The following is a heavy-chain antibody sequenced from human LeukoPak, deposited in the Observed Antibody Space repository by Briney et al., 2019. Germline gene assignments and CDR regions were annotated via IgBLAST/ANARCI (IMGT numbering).Heavy chain of an antibody. CDR3: ARELRI. J-gene: IGHJ4*02. D-gene: IGHD1-26*01. CDR1: GGSISSYY. CDR2: IYYSGST. Sequence: SETLSLTCTVSGGSISSYYWSWIRQPPGKGLEWIGYIYYSGSTYYNPSLKSRVTISVDTSKNQFSLKLSSVTAADTAVYYCARELRIWGQGTLVTVSS. V-gene: IGHV4-59*06.